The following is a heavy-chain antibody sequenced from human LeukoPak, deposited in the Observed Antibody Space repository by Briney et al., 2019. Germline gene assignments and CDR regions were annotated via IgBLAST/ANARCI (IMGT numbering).Heavy chain of an antibody. CDR2: INPNSGGT. V-gene: IGHV1-2*02. CDR3: ARGGTRRYFDWLRDYGMDV. D-gene: IGHD3-9*01. Sequence: GASVKVSCKASGYTFTGYYMHWVRQAPGQGLEWMGWINPNSGGTNYAQKFQGRVTMTRDTSISTAYMELSRLRSDDTAVYHCARGGTRRYFDWLRDYGMDVWGQGTTVTVSS. CDR1: GYTFTGYY. J-gene: IGHJ6*02.